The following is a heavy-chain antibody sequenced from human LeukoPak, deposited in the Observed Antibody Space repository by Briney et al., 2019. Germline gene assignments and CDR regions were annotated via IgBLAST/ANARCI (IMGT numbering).Heavy chain of an antibody. D-gene: IGHD2-2*01. Sequence: PSETLSLTCTVSGGSISSSSYYWGWIRQPPGKGLEWIGSIYYSGSTYYNPSLKSRVTISVDTSKNQFSLKLSSVTAADTAVYYCARVSAAAYGDAFDIWGQGTMVTVSP. CDR1: GGSISSSSYY. CDR2: IYYSGST. CDR3: ARVSAAAYGDAFDI. V-gene: IGHV4-39*01. J-gene: IGHJ3*02.